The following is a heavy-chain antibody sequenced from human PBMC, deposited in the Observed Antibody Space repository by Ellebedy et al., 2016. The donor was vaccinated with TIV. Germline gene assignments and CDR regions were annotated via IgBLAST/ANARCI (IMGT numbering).Heavy chain of an antibody. CDR1: GGSFSGYY. J-gene: IGHJ4*02. V-gene: IGHV4-34*01. D-gene: IGHD6-6*01. Sequence: SETLSLTXAVYGGSFSGYYWSWIRQPPGKGLEWIGEINHSGSTNYNPSLKSRVTISVDTSKNQFSLKLSSVTAADTAVYYCARDGARIAARRIDYWGQGTLVTVSS. CDR3: ARDGARIAARRIDY. CDR2: INHSGST.